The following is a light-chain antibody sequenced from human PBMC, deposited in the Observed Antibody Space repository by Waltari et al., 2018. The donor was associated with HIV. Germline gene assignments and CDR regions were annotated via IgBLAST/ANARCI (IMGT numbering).Light chain of an antibody. CDR1: QSLDNTY. J-gene: IGKJ3*01. CDR2: DVS. V-gene: IGKV3-20*01. CDR3: QQYGTSPT. Sequence: EVVLTQFPGPLSLSPGETATLSCRASQSLDNTYLAWYQHKPGQAPKLVIHDVSRRAAGIPDRFSGSGSGTDFTLTINRLEPEDFAVFYCQQYGTSPTFGPGTKVDSK.